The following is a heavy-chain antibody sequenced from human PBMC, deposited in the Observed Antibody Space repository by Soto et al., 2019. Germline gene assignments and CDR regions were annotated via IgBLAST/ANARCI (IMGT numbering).Heavy chain of an antibody. D-gene: IGHD1-1*01. J-gene: IGHJ5*02. CDR2: IYATGTT. V-gene: IGHV4-4*07. CDR1: GASISGFY. Sequence: SETLSLTCTVSGASISGFYCSWIRKSAWKGLQSIGRIYATGTTDYNPSLKSRVMMSVDTSKKHFSLKLSSVTAADTAVYYCVRDRTKTLREWFDPWGQ. CDR3: VRDRTKTLREWFDP.